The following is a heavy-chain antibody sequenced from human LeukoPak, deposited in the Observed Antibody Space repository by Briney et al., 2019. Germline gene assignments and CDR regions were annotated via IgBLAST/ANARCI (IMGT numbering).Heavy chain of an antibody. J-gene: IGHJ4*02. Sequence: SETLSLTCTVSGDSINSYYWNWIRQPPGKGLEWIGYIYYSGSTNYNPSLKSRVTISIDTSKNQLSLKLSSVTAADTAVYYCARGRSSSWILHWGQGTLVTVSS. CDR2: IYYSGST. CDR3: ARGRSSSWILH. CDR1: GDSINSYY. V-gene: IGHV4-59*01. D-gene: IGHD6-13*01.